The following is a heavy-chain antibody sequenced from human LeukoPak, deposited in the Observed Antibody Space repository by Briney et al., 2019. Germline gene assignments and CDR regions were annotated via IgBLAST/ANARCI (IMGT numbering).Heavy chain of an antibody. CDR3: ARGPGGSEARPPYSNYYGLD. J-gene: IGHJ6*02. V-gene: IGHV3-30-3*01. D-gene: IGHD1-26*01. CDR1: GFTFNNYA. Sequence: GGSLRLSCAASGFTFNNYAMNWVRQAPGKGLEWVAALSHDGGTKYYADSVKGRFTSSRDNSKNTLYLQMNSLRAEDTAVYYCARGPGGSEARPPYSNYYGLDWGQGTTVTVSS. CDR2: LSHDGGTK.